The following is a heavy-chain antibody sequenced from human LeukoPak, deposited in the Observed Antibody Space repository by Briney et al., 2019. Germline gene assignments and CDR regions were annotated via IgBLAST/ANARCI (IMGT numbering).Heavy chain of an antibody. Sequence: GGSLRLSCAASEFTFSTYAMSWVRQAPGKGLEWVSSISASGSLAYYADSVKGRFTISRDNSKSILFLQMNSLTVEDTAVYYWAKGWFGETLHGPHDYWGQGTLVTVSS. J-gene: IGHJ4*02. CDR3: AKGWFGETLHGPHDY. D-gene: IGHD3-10*01. CDR1: EFTFSTYA. CDR2: ISASGSLA. V-gene: IGHV3-23*01.